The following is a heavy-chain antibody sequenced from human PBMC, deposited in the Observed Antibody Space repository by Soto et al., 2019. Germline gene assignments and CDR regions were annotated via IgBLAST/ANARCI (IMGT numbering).Heavy chain of an antibody. V-gene: IGHV3-21*01. J-gene: IGHJ6*02. Sequence: LRLSCAASGFSFSTYSMNWVRQAPGKGLEWVSSISSRSDTYYADSVKGRFTISRDNAKNSVSLQMDSLRAEDAAVYYCAREETAWPLAYGLDVWGQGTTVTVSS. CDR3: AREETAWPLAYGLDV. CDR1: GFSFSTYS. CDR2: ISSRSDT. D-gene: IGHD2-21*02.